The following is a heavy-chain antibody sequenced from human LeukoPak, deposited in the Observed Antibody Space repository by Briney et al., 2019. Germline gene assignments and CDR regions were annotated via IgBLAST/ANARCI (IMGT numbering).Heavy chain of an antibody. CDR3: ARAESGWYNWFDP. D-gene: IGHD6-19*01. V-gene: IGHV1-2*06. CDR1: GYTFTGYY. J-gene: IGHJ5*02. Sequence: GASVKVSCKASGYTFTGYYMHWVRQAPGQGLEWMGRINPNSGGTNYAQKFQGRVTMTRDTSISTAYMELSRLRSDDTAVYYCARAESGWYNWFDPWGQGTLATVSS. CDR2: INPNSGGT.